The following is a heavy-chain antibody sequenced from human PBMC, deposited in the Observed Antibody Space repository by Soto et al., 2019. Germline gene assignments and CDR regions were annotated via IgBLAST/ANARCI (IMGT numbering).Heavy chain of an antibody. CDR2: ISSRGSA. V-gene: IGHV4-61*08. Sequence: SETLSLTCTVSGGTVSSGGYYWSWIRQPPGKGLEWIGYISSRGSANYNPSLKSRVTISVDTSKNQFSLKLTSVTAADTAVYYCAMAGNYRYFDAWGQGNLVTVSS. CDR1: GGTVSSGGYY. J-gene: IGHJ4*02. CDR3: AMAGNYRYFDA. D-gene: IGHD1-7*01.